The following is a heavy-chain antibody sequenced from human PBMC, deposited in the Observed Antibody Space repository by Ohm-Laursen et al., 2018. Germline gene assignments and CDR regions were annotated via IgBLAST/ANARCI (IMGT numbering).Heavy chain of an antibody. V-gene: IGHV4-34*01. CDR2: INHSGST. CDR1: GGSFSGYY. Sequence: SETLSLTCAVYGGSFSGYYWSWIRQPPGKGLEWIGEINHSGSTNYNPSLKSRVTISVDTSKNQFSLKLSSVTAADTAVYYCARVSALGRGMNVWGQGTTVTVSS. CDR3: ARVSALGRGMNV. D-gene: IGHD1-26*01. J-gene: IGHJ6*02.